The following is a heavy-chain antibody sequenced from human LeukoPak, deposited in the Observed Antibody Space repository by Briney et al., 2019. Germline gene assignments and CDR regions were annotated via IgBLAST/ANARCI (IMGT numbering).Heavy chain of an antibody. V-gene: IGHV4-61*08. J-gene: IGHJ5*02. CDR1: GGSISSGGYS. D-gene: IGHD6-13*01. Sequence: SETLSLTCAVSGGSISSGGYSWSWIRQPPGKGLEWIGYIYYSGSTNYNPSLKSRVTISVDTSKNQFSLKLSSVTAADTAVYYCARVKIRSSWYRFDPWGQGTLVTVSS. CDR3: ARVKIRSSWYRFDP. CDR2: IYYSGST.